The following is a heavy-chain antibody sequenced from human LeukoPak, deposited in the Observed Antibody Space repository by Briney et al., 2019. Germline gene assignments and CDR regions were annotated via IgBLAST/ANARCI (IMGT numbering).Heavy chain of an antibody. CDR3: AREGWNYYDSSGYYGLDY. CDR1: GGTFSSYA. Sequence: SVKVSCKASGGTFSSYAISWVRQAPGQGLEWMGGIIPIFGTANYAQKFQGRVTITADKSTSTAYMELSSLRSEDTAVYYCAREGWNYYDSSGYYGLDYWGQGTLVTVSS. J-gene: IGHJ4*02. CDR2: IIPIFGTA. D-gene: IGHD3-22*01. V-gene: IGHV1-69*06.